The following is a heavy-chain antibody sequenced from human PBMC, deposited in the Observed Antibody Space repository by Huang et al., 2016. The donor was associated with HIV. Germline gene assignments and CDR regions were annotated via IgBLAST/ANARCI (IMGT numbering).Heavy chain of an antibody. V-gene: IGHV3-30*04. J-gene: IGHJ4*02. CDR2: ISYDGSNQ. D-gene: IGHD3-10*01. Sequence: QERLVGSGGGVVQPGRSLRLSCAASGFTFSSYAMHWVRQAPGKGLEGVEVISYDGSNQHYVDSVKGRFTISRDNSKKMLYLQMNSLRMGDTAVYYCARGSAGVLWFGEMWGQGTLVTVSS. CDR3: ARGSAGVLWFGEM. CDR1: GFTFSSYA.